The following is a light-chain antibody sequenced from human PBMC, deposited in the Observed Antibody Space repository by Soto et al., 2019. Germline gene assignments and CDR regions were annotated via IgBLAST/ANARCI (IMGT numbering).Light chain of an antibody. CDR2: GAS. J-gene: IGKJ1*01. CDR1: QSVSSRS. Sequence: EIVLTQYPGTLSLSPGERATLSCRASQSVSSRSLAWYQQKPGQAPRLLISGASSRAADIPDRFSGSGSGTDFTLTINRLEPEDFAVYYCQQYDSSPRTFGQGTKV. CDR3: QQYDSSPRT. V-gene: IGKV3-20*01.